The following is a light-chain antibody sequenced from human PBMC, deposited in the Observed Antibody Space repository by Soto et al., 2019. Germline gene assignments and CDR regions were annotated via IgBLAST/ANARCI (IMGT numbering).Light chain of an antibody. CDR2: QAS. Sequence: DIQVTHSPSTVSASVGDRVTITCRTSQSVSNWLAWYQQKPGKAPKLLIHQASSLASGVPSRFSGGGSGTEFTLTINSLQADDFATYYCQQYNSHSGTFGQGTKVDIK. CDR1: QSVSNW. CDR3: QQYNSHSGT. V-gene: IGKV1-5*03. J-gene: IGKJ1*01.